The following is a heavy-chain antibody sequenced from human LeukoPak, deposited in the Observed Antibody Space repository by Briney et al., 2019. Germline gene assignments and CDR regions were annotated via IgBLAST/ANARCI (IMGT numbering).Heavy chain of an antibody. V-gene: IGHV4-59*08. CDR2: IYYSGST. J-gene: IGHJ4*02. D-gene: IGHD4-23*01. Sequence: PSETLSLTCTVSGGSISNYYWSWIRQPPGEGLEWIGYIYYSGSTNYNPSLKSRLTISADTSKNQFSLRLSSVTAADTAVYYCVRVDNGGNYFDYWGQGTLVTVSS. CDR3: VRVDNGGNYFDY. CDR1: GGSISNYY.